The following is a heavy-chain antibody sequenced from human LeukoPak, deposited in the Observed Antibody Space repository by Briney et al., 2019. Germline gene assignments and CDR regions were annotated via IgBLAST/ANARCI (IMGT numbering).Heavy chain of an antibody. CDR1: GGTFSSYA. V-gene: IGHV1-69*04. CDR3: ATGITGTTGGYYYYGMDV. J-gene: IGHJ6*02. Sequence: SVKVSCKASGGTFSSYAISWVRQAPGQGLEWMGRIIPIFGIANYAQKFQGRVTITADKSTSTAYMELSSLRSEDTAAYYCATGITGTTGGYYYYGMDVWGQGTTVTVSS. CDR2: IIPIFGIA. D-gene: IGHD1-7*01.